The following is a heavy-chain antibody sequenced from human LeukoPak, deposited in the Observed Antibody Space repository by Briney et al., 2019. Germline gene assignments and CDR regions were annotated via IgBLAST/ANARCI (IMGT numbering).Heavy chain of an antibody. J-gene: IGHJ4*02. CDR2: ISYDGSNK. V-gene: IGHV3-30*18. Sequence: GGSLRLSCAASGFTFSSYGMHWVRQAPGKGLEWVVVISYDGSNKYYADSVKGRFTISRDNSKNTLYLQMNSLRAEDTAVYYCAKGPYSSSWYLGYWGQGTLVTVSS. D-gene: IGHD6-13*01. CDR1: GFTFSSYG. CDR3: AKGPYSSSWYLGY.